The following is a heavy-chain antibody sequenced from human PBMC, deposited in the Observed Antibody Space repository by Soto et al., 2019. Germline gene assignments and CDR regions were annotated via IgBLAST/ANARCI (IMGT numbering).Heavy chain of an antibody. J-gene: IGHJ6*04. CDR2: INVHNGNI. V-gene: IGHV1-18*01. Sequence: QDPLVQSGAEVKKPGASVKVSCKGYVFSDGISWVRQAPGQGLEWMGWINVHNGNIDYAQKFQDRVAMTTDTSTNTGYMELRSLRSDDTAVYYCARRGPQYMDVWGKGTTVIVSS. CDR1: VFSDG. CDR3: ARRGPQYMDV. D-gene: IGHD3-10*01.